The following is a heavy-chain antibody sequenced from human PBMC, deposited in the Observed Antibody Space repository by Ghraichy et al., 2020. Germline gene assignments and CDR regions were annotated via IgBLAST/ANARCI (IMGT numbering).Heavy chain of an antibody. D-gene: IGHD1-26*01. Sequence: SETLSLTCTVSGGSISSYYWSWIRQTPGKGLEWIGHIYYSVNTNYNPSLKSRVTISVDMSQNQFSLKLSSVTAADTAVYYCARGGSYFGYWGQGTLVTVSS. CDR2: IYYSVNT. CDR1: GGSISSYY. V-gene: IGHV4-59*01. J-gene: IGHJ4*02. CDR3: ARGGSYFGY.